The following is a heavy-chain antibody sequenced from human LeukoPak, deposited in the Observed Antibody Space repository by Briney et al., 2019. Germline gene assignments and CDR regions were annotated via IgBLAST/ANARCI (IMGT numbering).Heavy chain of an antibody. J-gene: IGHJ4*02. CDR2: ISYDGSNK. CDR3: ARDFGY. D-gene: IGHD3-10*01. CDR1: GFTFSSYA. Sequence: GGSLRLSCAASGFTFSSYAMHWVRQAPGKGLEWVAVISYDGSNKYYADSVKGRFTISRDNSKNTLHLQMNSLRAEDTAVYYCARDFGYWGQGTLVTVSS. V-gene: IGHV3-30-3*01.